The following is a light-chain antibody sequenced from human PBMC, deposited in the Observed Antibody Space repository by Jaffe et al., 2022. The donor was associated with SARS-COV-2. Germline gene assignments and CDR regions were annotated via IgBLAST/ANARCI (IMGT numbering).Light chain of an antibody. CDR1: QSITSS. J-gene: IGKJ4*01. CDR3: QQSHSTPPVT. CDR2: AAS. Sequence: DIQMTQSPSSLSASVGDRVTITCRASQSITSSLNWYQQKPGKAPKLLIYAASSLQSGVPSRFSGSGSGTDFTLTISSLQPEDFATYYCQQSHSTPPVTFGGGTKVEIK. V-gene: IGKV1-39*01.